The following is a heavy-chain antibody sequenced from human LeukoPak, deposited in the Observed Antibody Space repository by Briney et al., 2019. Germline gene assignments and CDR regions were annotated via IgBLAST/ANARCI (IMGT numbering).Heavy chain of an antibody. CDR1: GGSISSYY. V-gene: IGHV4-59*01. Sequence: SETLSLTCTVSGGSISSYYWSWIRQPPGKGLEWIGYIYYRGSTNYNPSLKSRVTISVDTSKNQFSLKLSSVTAADTAVYYCARARSVLLWFGEFPPAAFDIWGQGTMVTVSS. D-gene: IGHD3-10*01. CDR3: ARARSVLLWFGEFPPAAFDI. J-gene: IGHJ3*02. CDR2: IYYRGST.